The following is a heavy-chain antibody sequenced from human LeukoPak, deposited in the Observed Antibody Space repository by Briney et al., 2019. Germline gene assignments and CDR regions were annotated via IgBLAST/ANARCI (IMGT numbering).Heavy chain of an antibody. J-gene: IGHJ4*02. CDR1: GFTFNNYA. CDR2: ISTAGAGT. CDR3: AKRGGSGSYYPFDH. D-gene: IGHD3-10*01. Sequence: GGSLRLSCAASGFTFNNYAMIWVRQAPGKGLEWASTISTAGAGTYYADSVKGRFTISRDNSKNTLYLQMNSLRAEDTAVYYCAKRGGSGSYYPFDHWGQGTMVTVSS. V-gene: IGHV3-23*01.